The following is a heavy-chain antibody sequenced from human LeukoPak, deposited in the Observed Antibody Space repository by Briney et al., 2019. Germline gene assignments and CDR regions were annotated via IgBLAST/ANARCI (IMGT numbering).Heavy chain of an antibody. J-gene: IGHJ4*02. CDR2: IWYDGSNK. CDR3: ARDAGAGTSSLDY. V-gene: IGHV3-33*01. D-gene: IGHD6-13*01. CDR1: GFTFSSYG. Sequence: GGSLRLSCAASGFTFSSYGMHWVRQAPGKGLEWVAVIWYDGSNKYYADSVKGRFTISRDNSKDTLYLQMNSLRDEDTAVYYCARDAGAGTSSLDYWGQGTLVTVSS.